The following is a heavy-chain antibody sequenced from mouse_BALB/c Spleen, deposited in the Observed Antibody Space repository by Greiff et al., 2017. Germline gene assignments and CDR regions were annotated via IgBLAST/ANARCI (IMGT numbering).Heavy chain of an antibody. CDR2: IWAGGST. D-gene: IGHD4-1*02. V-gene: IGHV2-9*02. J-gene: IGHJ3*01. Sequence: QVQLKQSGPGLVAPSQSLSITCTVSGFSLTSYGVHWVRQPPGKGLEWLGVIWAGGSTNYNSALMSRLSISKDNSKSQVFLKMNSLQTDDTAMYYCARGEDQLGFAYWGQGTLVTVSA. CDR1: GFSLTSYG. CDR3: ARGEDQLGFAY.